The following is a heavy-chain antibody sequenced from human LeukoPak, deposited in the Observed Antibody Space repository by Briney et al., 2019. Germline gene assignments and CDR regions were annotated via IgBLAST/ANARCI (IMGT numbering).Heavy chain of an antibody. CDR3: ARESRYCSSTSCYMDV. J-gene: IGHJ6*03. V-gene: IGHV1-69*05. CDR2: IIPIFGTA. D-gene: IGHD2-2*01. Sequence: SVKVSCKASGYTFTSYGINWVRQAPGQGLEWMGGIIPIFGTANYAQKFQGRVTVTTDESTSTAYMELSSLRSEDTAVYYCARESRYCSSTSCYMDVWGKGTTVTVSS. CDR1: GYTFTSYG.